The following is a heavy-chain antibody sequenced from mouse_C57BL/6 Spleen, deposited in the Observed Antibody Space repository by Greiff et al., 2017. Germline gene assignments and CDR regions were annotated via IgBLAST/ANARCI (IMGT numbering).Heavy chain of an antibody. CDR1: GYSFTDYN. J-gene: IGHJ1*03. CDR3: ARRRVYGKGDWYFDV. CDR2: INPNYGTT. V-gene: IGHV1-39*01. D-gene: IGHD1-1*01. Sequence: EVQLQQSGPELVKPGASVKISCKASGYSFTDYNMNWVKQSNGKSLEWIGVINPNYGTTSSNQKFKGKATLTVDQSSSTAYMQLNSLPSADSAVYYCARRRVYGKGDWYFDVWGTGTTVTVSS.